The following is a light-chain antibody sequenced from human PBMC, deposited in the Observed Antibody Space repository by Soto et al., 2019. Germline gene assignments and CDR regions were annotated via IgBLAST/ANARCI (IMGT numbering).Light chain of an antibody. V-gene: IGKV1-8*01. CDR1: PGISNW. J-gene: IGKJ1*01. CDR3: QHYKNYPWT. CDR2: GAS. Sequence: IRMTQSPSSLSASTGDRVTITCRASPGISNWLAWYQQRPGKAPKLLVYGASTLQSGVPSRFSGSGSGTDFTLTISGLQSEDFATYYCQHYKNYPWTFGQGTKVEVK.